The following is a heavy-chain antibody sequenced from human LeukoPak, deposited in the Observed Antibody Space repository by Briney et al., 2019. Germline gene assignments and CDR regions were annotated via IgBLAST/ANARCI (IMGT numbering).Heavy chain of an antibody. CDR3: ARDTIVVVPAAIRENWFDP. D-gene: IGHD2-2*02. J-gene: IGHJ5*02. V-gene: IGHV1-8*01. CDR2: MNPNSGNT. Sequence: ASVKVSCKASGYTFTSYDINWVRQATGQGLEWMGWMNPNSGNTGYAQKFQGRVTITTDESTSTAYMELSSLRSEDTAVYYCARDTIVVVPAAIRENWFDPWGQGTLVTVSS. CDR1: GYTFTSYD.